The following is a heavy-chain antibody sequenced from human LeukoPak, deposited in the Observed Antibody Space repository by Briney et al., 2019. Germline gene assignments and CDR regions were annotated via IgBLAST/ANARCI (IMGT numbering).Heavy chain of an antibody. Sequence: SVKVSCKASGGTFSSYAISWVRQAPGQGLEWMGRIIPIFGIANYAQKFQGRVTITADESTSTAYMELSSLRSEDTAVYYCARRYCSSTSCLGYAFDIWGQGTMVTVSS. J-gene: IGHJ3*02. CDR3: ARRYCSSTSCLGYAFDI. V-gene: IGHV1-69*13. D-gene: IGHD2-2*01. CDR1: GGTFSSYA. CDR2: IIPIFGIA.